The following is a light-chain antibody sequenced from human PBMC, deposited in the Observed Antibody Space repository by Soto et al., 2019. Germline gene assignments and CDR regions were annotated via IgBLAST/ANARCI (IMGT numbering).Light chain of an antibody. Sequence: DIQMTQSPSSLSASVGDRVTITCQASQDISNYLNWYQQKPGKAPKLLIYDASNLETGVPSRFSGSGSATDFTFTIRSLQTEHIQTYHCQQYDNLRLTFGGGTKVDIK. V-gene: IGKV1-33*01. CDR2: DAS. CDR3: QQYDNLRLT. CDR1: QDISNY. J-gene: IGKJ4*01.